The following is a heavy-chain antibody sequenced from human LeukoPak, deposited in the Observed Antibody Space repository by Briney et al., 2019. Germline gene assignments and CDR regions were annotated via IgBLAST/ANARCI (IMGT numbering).Heavy chain of an antibody. Sequence: ASVKVSCKASGYTFTSYYMHWVRQAPGQGLEWMGIINPSGGSTSYAQKFQGRVTMTRDTSTSTVYMELSSLRSEDTAVYYCARDLIHYYDSNPRYYYYGMDVWGQGTTVTVSS. CDR2: INPSGGST. D-gene: IGHD3-22*01. CDR3: ARDLIHYYDSNPRYYYYGMDV. V-gene: IGHV1-46*01. J-gene: IGHJ6*02. CDR1: GYTFTSYY.